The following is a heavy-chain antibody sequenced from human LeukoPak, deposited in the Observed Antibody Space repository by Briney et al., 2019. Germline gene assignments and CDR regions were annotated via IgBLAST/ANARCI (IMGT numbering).Heavy chain of an antibody. J-gene: IGHJ5*02. V-gene: IGHV3-74*01. CDR3: SRDQAGYCSGASCP. Sequence: GGSLRLSCATSGFIFSNYWMHWVRQALGKGPVWVSHISGDGRTRNYADSVKGRFTISRDNAKKVVYLQMNSLRAEDTAVYYCSRDQAGYCSGASCPWGQGTRVTVSS. D-gene: IGHD2-2*03. CDR2: ISGDGRTR. CDR1: GFIFSNYW.